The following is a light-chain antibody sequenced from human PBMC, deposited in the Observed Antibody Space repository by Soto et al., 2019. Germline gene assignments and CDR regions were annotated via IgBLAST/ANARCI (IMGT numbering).Light chain of an antibody. CDR1: QSISSW. CDR2: KAS. Sequence: DIQMTQSPSTLSASVGDRVTITCRASQSISSWLAWYQQKPGKAPKLLIYKASSLQSGVPSRFSGSGSGTDFTLTISCLQSEDFATYYCQQYYSYPPLTFGGGTKV. V-gene: IGKV1-5*03. J-gene: IGKJ4*01. CDR3: QQYYSYPPLT.